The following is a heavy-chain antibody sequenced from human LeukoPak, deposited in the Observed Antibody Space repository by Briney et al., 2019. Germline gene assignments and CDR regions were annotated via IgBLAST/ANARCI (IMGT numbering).Heavy chain of an antibody. V-gene: IGHV4-59*01. CDR1: GGSISRYY. CDR3: ARTAKYYYGSETYYFFDY. J-gene: IGHJ4*02. D-gene: IGHD3-10*01. Sequence: PSETLSLTCTVSGGSISRYYWSWIRQPPGKGLEWIGYSSYTGSTTYNSSLKSRVTISLDTSQNQFSLKLTSVTPADTAVYYCARTAKYYYGSETYYFFDYWGQGTLVTVSS. CDR2: SSYTGST.